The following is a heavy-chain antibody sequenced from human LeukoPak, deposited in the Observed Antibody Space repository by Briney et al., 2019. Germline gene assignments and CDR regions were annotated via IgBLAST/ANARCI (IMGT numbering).Heavy chain of an antibody. CDR2: ISAYNGNT. Sequence: ASVKASCKASGYTFTSYGISWVRQAPGQGLEWMGWISAYNGNTNYAQKLQGRVTMTTDTSTSTAYMELRSLRSDDTAVYYCSLGYCTNGVCYNFDYWGQGTLVTVSS. CDR3: SLGYCTNGVCYNFDY. J-gene: IGHJ4*02. V-gene: IGHV1-18*01. CDR1: GYTFTSYG. D-gene: IGHD2-8*01.